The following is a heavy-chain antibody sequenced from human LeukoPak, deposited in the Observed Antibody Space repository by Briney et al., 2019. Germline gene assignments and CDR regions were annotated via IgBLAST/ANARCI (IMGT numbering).Heavy chain of an antibody. CDR3: ARDRGYYDRSGYFYGSN. CDR1: GFSVGANF. Sequence: PGGSLRLSCAASGFSVGANFMSWVRQAPGKGLEWLSVIYSGGATYYADSVKGRFTISRDILKNTLFLQMNSLRAEDTAVYYCARDRGYYDRSGYFYGSNWGQGTLVTVSS. D-gene: IGHD3-22*01. V-gene: IGHV3-66*01. J-gene: IGHJ4*02. CDR2: IYSGGAT.